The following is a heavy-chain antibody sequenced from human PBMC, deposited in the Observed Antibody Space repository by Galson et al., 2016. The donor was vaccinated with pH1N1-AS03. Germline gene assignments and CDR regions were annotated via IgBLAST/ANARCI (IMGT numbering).Heavy chain of an antibody. CDR1: GYSFTNYW. Sequence: QSGAEVKKPGESLKISCKGSGYSFTNYWIGWVRQMPGKGLEWMGIIYPGDSYTRYSPSFQGQVTISSDKSITTAYLQWSNLKASDTAMYYCAIHRLSVTHSFSTRGIDVWGKGTTVTVSS. CDR3: AIHRLSVTHSFSTRGIDV. D-gene: IGHD5/OR15-5a*01. CDR2: IYPGDSYT. J-gene: IGHJ6*04. V-gene: IGHV5-51*01.